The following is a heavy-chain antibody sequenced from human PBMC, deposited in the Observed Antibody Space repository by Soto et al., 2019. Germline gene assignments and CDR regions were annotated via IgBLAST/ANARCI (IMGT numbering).Heavy chain of an antibody. CDR1: GFTFSSYS. CDR2: ISSGRDYI. V-gene: IGHV3-21*01. Sequence: EVQLVESGGGLVKPGGSLRLSCAASGFTFSSYSMNWVRQAPGKGLEWVSSISSGRDYIYYADSVKGRFTISRDNAKNSLFLQMNGLTAEDRAVYYCARSAVGDAFNVWGEGTVVPVSS. CDR3: ARSAVGDAFNV. J-gene: IGHJ3*01.